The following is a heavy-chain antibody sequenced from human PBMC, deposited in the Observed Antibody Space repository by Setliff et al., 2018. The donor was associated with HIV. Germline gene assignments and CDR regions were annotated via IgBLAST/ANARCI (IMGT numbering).Heavy chain of an antibody. J-gene: IGHJ6*02. Sequence: SETLSLTCTVSGGSISSYYWSWIRQPAGKGLEWIGRFYTSGSTNYNPSLKSRVTMSVDASKNQFSLKVRYVTAADTAIYYCAREIWGQVAHVPYGMDVWGQGTTVTVSS. CDR2: FYTSGST. CDR3: AREIWGQVAHVPYGMDV. D-gene: IGHD5-12*01. V-gene: IGHV4-4*07. CDR1: GGSISSYY.